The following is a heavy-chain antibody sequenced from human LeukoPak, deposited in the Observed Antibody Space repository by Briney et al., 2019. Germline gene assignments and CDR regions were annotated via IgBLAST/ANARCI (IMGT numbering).Heavy chain of an antibody. V-gene: IGHV3-53*01. CDR3: ARGLEVATIDY. CDR2: IYSGGST. D-gene: IGHD5-12*01. CDR1: GFTFSRYR. J-gene: IGHJ4*02. Sequence: GGSLRLSCAASGFTFSRYRMSWVRQAPGKGLEWVSVIYSGGSTYYADSVKGRFTISRDNSKNTLYLQMNSLRAEDTAVYYCARGLEVATIDYWGQGTLVTVSS.